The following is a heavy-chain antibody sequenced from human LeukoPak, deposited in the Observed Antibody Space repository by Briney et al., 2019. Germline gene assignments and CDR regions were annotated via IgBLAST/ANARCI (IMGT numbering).Heavy chain of an antibody. Sequence: SQTLSLTCAISGDGVSSNSATWNWIRQSPSRGLEWLGRTYYRSKWSNNYATSVKRRISINPDTSKNQFSLQLNSVTPEDTAVYYCARIVGGAPDYWGQGILVTVSS. D-gene: IGHD1-26*01. CDR1: GDGVSSNSAT. CDR3: ARIVGGAPDY. J-gene: IGHJ4*02. CDR2: TYYRSKWSN. V-gene: IGHV6-1*01.